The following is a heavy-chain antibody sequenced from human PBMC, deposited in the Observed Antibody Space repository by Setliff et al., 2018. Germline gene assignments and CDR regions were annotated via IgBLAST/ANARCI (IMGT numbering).Heavy chain of an antibody. J-gene: IGHJ4*02. Sequence: TSETLSLTCAVYGGSFSGYYWSWIRQPPGKGLEWIGEINHSGSTNYNPSLKSRVTISVDTSKNQFSLKLSSVTAADTAVYYCARGRLAAALYYFDYWGQGTLFTISS. CDR1: GGSFSGYY. D-gene: IGHD6-13*01. CDR2: INHSGST. V-gene: IGHV4-34*01. CDR3: ARGRLAAALYYFDY.